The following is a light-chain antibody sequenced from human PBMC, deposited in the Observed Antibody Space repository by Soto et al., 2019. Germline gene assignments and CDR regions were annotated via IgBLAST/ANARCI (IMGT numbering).Light chain of an antibody. CDR3: QHYNSYSEA. Sequence: DVQMTQCPHTISASVGDRVTITCRASQTISSWLAWYQQKPGKAPKLLIYKASTLKSGVPSRFSGSGSGTEFTLTISSLQPDDFATYYCQHYNSYSEAFGQGTKVDIK. CDR2: KAS. V-gene: IGKV1-5*03. J-gene: IGKJ1*01. CDR1: QTISSW.